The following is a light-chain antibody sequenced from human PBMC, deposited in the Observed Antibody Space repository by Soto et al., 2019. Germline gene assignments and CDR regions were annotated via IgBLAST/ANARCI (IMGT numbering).Light chain of an antibody. CDR3: QSYDSSLSGSV. CDR1: SSDVGSYNL. J-gene: IGLJ2*01. CDR2: GNN. Sequence: QSALTQPASVSGSPGQSITISCTGPSSDVGSYNLVSWYQQYPGKAPKLLIYGNNNRPSGVPDRFSGSKSGTSASLAITGLQAEDEADYYCQSYDSSLSGSVFGGGTKLTVL. V-gene: IGLV2-14*02.